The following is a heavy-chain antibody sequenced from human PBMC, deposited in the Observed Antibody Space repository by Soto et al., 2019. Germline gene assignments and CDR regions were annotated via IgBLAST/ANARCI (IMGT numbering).Heavy chain of an antibody. CDR2: INHSGST. J-gene: IGHJ6*02. Sequence: SETLSLTCAAYGGSFSGYYWSWIRQPPGKGLEWIGEINHSGSTNYNPSLKSRVTISVDTSKNQFSLKLSSVTAADTAVYYCARVTGRYYYGMDVWGQGTTVTVSS. V-gene: IGHV4-34*01. CDR3: ARVTGRYYYGMDV. CDR1: GGSFSGYY.